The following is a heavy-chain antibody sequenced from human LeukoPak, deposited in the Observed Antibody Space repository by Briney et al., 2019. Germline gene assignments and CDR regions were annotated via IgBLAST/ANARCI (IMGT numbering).Heavy chain of an antibody. CDR3: ARGHLTPTLFDY. CDR1: GGSISNYY. V-gene: IGHV4-4*07. CDR2: VYTSGST. Sequence: SETLSLTCTVSGGSISNYYRTWIRQPAGKGLEWIGRVYTSGSTNYNPSLKSRVTLSLDTSKNQFSLKLNYVTAADTGVYYCARGHLTPTLFDYWGQGTLVTVSS. J-gene: IGHJ4*02.